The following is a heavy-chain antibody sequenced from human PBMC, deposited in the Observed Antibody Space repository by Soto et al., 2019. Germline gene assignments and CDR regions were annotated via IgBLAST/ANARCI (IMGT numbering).Heavy chain of an antibody. Sequence: GASVKVSCKASGFTFTSSAVQSVRQARGQRLERIGWIVVGSGNTNYAQKFQERVTITRDMSTSTAYMELSSLRSEDTAVYYCAGPSYYYSSGYYSPYGMDVWGQGTTDTVSS. CDR2: IVVGSGNT. CDR1: GFTFTSSA. V-gene: IGHV1-58*01. J-gene: IGHJ6*02. CDR3: AGPSYYYSSGYYSPYGMDV. D-gene: IGHD3-22*01.